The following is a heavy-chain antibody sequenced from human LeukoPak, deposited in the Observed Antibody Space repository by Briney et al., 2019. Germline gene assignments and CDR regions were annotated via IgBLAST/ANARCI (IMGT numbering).Heavy chain of an antibody. Sequence: GGSLRLSCAASGFTFSDYYMSWIRQAPGKGLEWVSYISDTGNTIYYADSVKGRFTISRDNTKSSLSLQMNSLRAEDTAFYYCARGGSNGYNRFDPWGQGTLVTVSS. CDR1: GFTFSDYY. D-gene: IGHD3-22*01. CDR2: ISDTGNTI. CDR3: ARGGSNGYNRFDP. J-gene: IGHJ5*02. V-gene: IGHV3-11*01.